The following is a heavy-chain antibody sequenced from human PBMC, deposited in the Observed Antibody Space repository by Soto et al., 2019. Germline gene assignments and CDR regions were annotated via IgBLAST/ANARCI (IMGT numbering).Heavy chain of an antibody. CDR2: IYYSGST. V-gene: IGHV4-31*11. CDR3: ARLTYYYDSSGYPVFDP. D-gene: IGHD3-22*01. CDR1: GGSISSGGYS. Sequence: SETLSLTCAVSGGSISSGGYSWSWIRQPPGKGLEWIGYIYYSGSTYYNPSLKSRVTISVDTSKNQFSLKLSSVTAADTAVYYCARLTYYYDSSGYPVFDPWGQGTLVTVSS. J-gene: IGHJ5*02.